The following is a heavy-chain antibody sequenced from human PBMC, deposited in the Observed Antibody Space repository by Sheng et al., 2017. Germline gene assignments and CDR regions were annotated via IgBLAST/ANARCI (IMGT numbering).Heavy chain of an antibody. CDR1: GLTFRLYG. CDR3: AKEARLQIWDSYYHYYYMDV. J-gene: IGHJ6*03. D-gene: IGHD3-10*01. V-gene: IGHV3-30*02. CDR2: IRSDESNS. Sequence: QEQLVESGGGVVQPGGSLRLSCAASGLTFRLYGMHWVRQAPGKGLEWVAFIRSDESNSYYADSVKGRFAISRDNSKSTLYLQMNSLRADDTAVYYCAKEARLQIWDSYYHYYYMDVWGKGTTVTVSS.